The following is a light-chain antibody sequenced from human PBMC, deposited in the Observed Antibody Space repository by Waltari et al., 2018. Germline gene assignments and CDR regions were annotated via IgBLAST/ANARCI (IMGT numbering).Light chain of an antibody. V-gene: IGKV1-39*01. CDR2: GAS. Sequence: DIQMTQSPSSLSASVADRVTITCRASQSISSYLNWFQQKPGTAPQLLIYGASNLQSGFPSRVSGSESVAEFNLTISSLQPEDFATYYCQQSYSTPHLFGPRTKVDF. CDR3: QQSYSTPHL. CDR1: QSISSY. J-gene: IGKJ3*01.